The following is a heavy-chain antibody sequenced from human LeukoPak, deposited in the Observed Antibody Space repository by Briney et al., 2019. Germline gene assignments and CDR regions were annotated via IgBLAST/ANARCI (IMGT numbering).Heavy chain of an antibody. CDR3: ASSAAYDFWSGYYSDY. CDR1: GYIFTSYG. V-gene: IGHV1-18*01. D-gene: IGHD3-3*01. Sequence: ASVKVSCKASGYIFTSYGISWVRQACGQGLEGMGWIRAYNGNTNYAQKLQGRLTMTTDTSTSTAYMELRSLRSDDTAVYYCASSAAYDFWSGYYSDYWGQGTLVTVSS. J-gene: IGHJ4*02. CDR2: IRAYNGNT.